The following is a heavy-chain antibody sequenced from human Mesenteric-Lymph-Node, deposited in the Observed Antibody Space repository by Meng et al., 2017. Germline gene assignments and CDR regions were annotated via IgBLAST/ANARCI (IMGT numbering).Heavy chain of an antibody. CDR2: ISGSGGST. J-gene: IGHJ4*02. V-gene: IGHV3-23*01. Sequence: GESLKISCAASGFTFDDYAMHWVRQAPGKGLEWVSAISGSGGSTYYADSVKGRFTISRDNSKNTLYLQMNSLRAEDTAVYYCAKDQLATYYYGSGSYCYFDYWGQGTLVTVSS. D-gene: IGHD3-10*01. CDR1: GFTFDDYA. CDR3: AKDQLATYYYGSGSYCYFDY.